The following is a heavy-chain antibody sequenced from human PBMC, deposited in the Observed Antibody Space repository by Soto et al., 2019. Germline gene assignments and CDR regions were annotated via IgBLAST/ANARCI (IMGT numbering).Heavy chain of an antibody. J-gene: IGHJ4*02. D-gene: IGHD6-6*01. CDR3: ARWAGSSSIKFYYFDY. Sequence: QTLSLTCAISGDSVASNSAAWNWIRQSPSRGLEWLGRTYYRSKWYNDYAVSVKSRITINPDTSKNQFSLQLNSVTPEDTAVYYCARWAGSSSIKFYYFDYWGQGTLVTVSS. V-gene: IGHV6-1*01. CDR1: GDSVASNSAA. CDR2: TYYRSKWYN.